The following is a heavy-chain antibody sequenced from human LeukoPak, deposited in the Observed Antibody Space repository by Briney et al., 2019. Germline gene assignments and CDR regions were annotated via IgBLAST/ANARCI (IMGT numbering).Heavy chain of an antibody. CDR2: IIPIFGTA. V-gene: IGHV1-69*05. J-gene: IGHJ4*02. CDR1: GGTFSSYA. D-gene: IGHD3-22*01. Sequence: ASVKVSCKASGGTFSSYAISWVRQAPGQGLEWMGRIIPIFGTANYAQKFQGRVTITTDESTSTAYMELSSLRSEDTAVYYCAKDGEVRDYYDSSGYPYYFDYWGQGTLVTVSS. CDR3: AKDGEVRDYYDSSGYPYYFDY.